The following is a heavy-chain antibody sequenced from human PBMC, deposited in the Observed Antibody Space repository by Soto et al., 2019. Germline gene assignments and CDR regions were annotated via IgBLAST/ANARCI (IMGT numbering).Heavy chain of an antibody. CDR1: GYTFTSYG. V-gene: IGHV1-18*01. Sequence: ASVKVSCKASGYTFTSYGISWVRQAPGQGLEWMGWISAYNGNTNYAQKLQGRVTMTTDTSTSTAYMELRSLRSDDTAVYYCARDRGGVTTVSDYFDYWGQGTLVTVSS. CDR2: ISAYNGNT. D-gene: IGHD4-17*01. CDR3: ARDRGGVTTVSDYFDY. J-gene: IGHJ4*02.